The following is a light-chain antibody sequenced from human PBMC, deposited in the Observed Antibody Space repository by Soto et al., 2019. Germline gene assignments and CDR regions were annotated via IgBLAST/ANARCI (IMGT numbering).Light chain of an antibody. CDR1: SSDFGAFDY. CDR2: EVR. J-gene: IGLJ2*01. CDR3: SSYASSSVL. V-gene: IGLV2-14*01. Sequence: QSVLTQPASVSGSPGQSITISCTGTSSDFGAFDYVSWYQQHPGKAPKLLIYEVRNRPSGVSNRFSGAKSGNTASLTISGLQAEDEADYFCSSYASSSVLFGGGTKVTVL.